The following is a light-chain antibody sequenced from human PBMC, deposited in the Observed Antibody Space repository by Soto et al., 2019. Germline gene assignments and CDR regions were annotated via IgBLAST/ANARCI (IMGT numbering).Light chain of an antibody. J-gene: IGLJ1*01. V-gene: IGLV2-8*01. Sequence: QSALTQPPSASGSPGQSVTISCSGTSSDVGAYNYVSWYQQHPGKAPRLLIYEVSQRPSGVPDRFSGSNSANTASLTVSGLQHEDEADYYCSSYAGTNNLLYVFGTGTKVTVL. CDR1: SSDVGAYNY. CDR3: SSYAGTNNLLYV. CDR2: EVS.